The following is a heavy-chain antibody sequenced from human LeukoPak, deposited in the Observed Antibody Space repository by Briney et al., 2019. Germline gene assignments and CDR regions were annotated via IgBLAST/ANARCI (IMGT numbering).Heavy chain of an antibody. CDR3: AIPAGASTVDGLDY. D-gene: IGHD1-14*01. Sequence: ASVKVSCKASGYTFTSYGISWVRQAPGQGLEWMGWISAYNGNTNYAQKLQGRVTMTTDTSTSTAYMELRSLRSDDTAVYYCAIPAGASTVDGLDYWGQGTLVTVSS. V-gene: IGHV1-18*01. CDR2: ISAYNGNT. J-gene: IGHJ4*02. CDR1: GYTFTSYG.